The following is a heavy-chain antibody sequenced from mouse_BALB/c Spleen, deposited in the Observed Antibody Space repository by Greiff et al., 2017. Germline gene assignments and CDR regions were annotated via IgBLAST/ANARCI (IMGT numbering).Heavy chain of an antibody. J-gene: IGHJ3*01. CDR2: IWSGGST. Sequence: QVQLQQSGPGLVQPSQSLSITCTVSGFSLTSYGVHWVRQSPGKGLEWLGVIWSGGSTDYNAAFISRLSISKDNSKSQVFFKMNSLQANDTAIYYCARRAGTLAWFAYWGQGTLVTVSA. CDR3: ARRAGTLAWFAY. D-gene: IGHD4-1*01. CDR1: GFSLTSYG. V-gene: IGHV2-2*02.